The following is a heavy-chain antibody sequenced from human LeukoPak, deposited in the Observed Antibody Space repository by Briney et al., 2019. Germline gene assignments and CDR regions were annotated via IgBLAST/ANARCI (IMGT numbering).Heavy chain of an antibody. D-gene: IGHD3-10*01. CDR2: VSGGNDNT. Sequence: GGSLRLSCAASGFTFSSYAMGWVRQAPGKGLEWVLAVSGGNDNTHYADSVKGRVTIYRDNSKNTLYLQMNRLRAEDTALYYCAKVAYYYGSGSYFQAYFDYWGQGTLVTVSS. CDR3: AKVAYYYGSGSYFQAYFDY. CDR1: GFTFSSYA. V-gene: IGHV3-23*01. J-gene: IGHJ4*02.